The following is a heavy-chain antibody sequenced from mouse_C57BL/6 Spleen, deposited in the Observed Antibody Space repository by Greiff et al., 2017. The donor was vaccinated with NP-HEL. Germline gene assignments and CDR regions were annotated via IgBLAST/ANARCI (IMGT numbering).Heavy chain of an antibody. CDR1: GYAFSSSW. J-gene: IGHJ1*03. CDR3: ARYYDRWYFDV. Sequence: QVQLQQSGPELVKPGASVKISCKASGYAFSSSWMNWVKQRPGKGLEWIGRIYPGDGDTNYNGKFKGKATLTADKSSSTAYMQLISLTSEDSAVYFCARYYDRWYFDVWGTGTTVTVSS. D-gene: IGHD2-4*01. V-gene: IGHV1-82*01. CDR2: IYPGDGDT.